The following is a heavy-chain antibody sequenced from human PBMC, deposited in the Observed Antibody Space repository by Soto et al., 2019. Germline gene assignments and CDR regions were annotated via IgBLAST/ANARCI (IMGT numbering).Heavy chain of an antibody. J-gene: IGHJ4*02. V-gene: IGHV1-46*01. CDR3: ARAVNYYGSGSPDYFDY. Sequence: GASVKVSCKASGYTFTSYYMHWVRQAPGQGLEWMGIINPSGGSTSYAQKFQGRVTMTRDTSTSTVYMELSSLRSEDTAVYYCARAVNYYGSGSPDYFDYWGKGTLVTVSS. CDR1: GYTFTSYY. D-gene: IGHD3-10*01. CDR2: INPSGGST.